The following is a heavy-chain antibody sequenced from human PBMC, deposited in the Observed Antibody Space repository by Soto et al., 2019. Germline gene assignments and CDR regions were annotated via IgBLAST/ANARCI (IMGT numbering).Heavy chain of an antibody. CDR3: ARDLYSSSARYFDY. CDR1: GFTFRSYS. J-gene: IGHJ4*02. Sequence: ESGGGLVKPGGSLRLSCAASGFTFRSYSMNWVRQAPGKGLEWVSSISSSSSYIYYADSVKGRFTISRDNAKNSLYLQMNSLRAEDTAVYYCARDLYSSSARYFDYWGQGTLVTVSS. CDR2: ISSSSSYI. D-gene: IGHD6-6*01. V-gene: IGHV3-21*01.